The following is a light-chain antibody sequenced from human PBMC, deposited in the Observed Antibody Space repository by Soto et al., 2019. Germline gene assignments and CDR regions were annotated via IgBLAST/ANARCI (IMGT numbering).Light chain of an antibody. CDR1: QSVDIN. Sequence: EIVLTQSPATLSVSPGERVTLSRGASQSVDINLAWYQQKPGQAPRLLIYGASTRATDMPGRFSGRGAGAEFTLTISSLQSEDFAVYYCQQYRSWPRTFGQGTKVDIK. CDR2: GAS. CDR3: QQYRSWPRT. V-gene: IGKV3-15*01. J-gene: IGKJ1*01.